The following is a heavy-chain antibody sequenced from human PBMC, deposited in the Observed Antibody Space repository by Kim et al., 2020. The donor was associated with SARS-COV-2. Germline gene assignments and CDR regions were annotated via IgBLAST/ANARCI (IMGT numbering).Heavy chain of an antibody. CDR1: GFNFNDHG. CDR3: ARASGSSVYYFDY. Sequence: GGSLRLSCAASGFNFNDHGMHWVRQAPGKGLEWVAVIWYDASFKYYGDSVKGRFTITRDNSKNMVYLQMNSLRAEDTAVYYCARASGSSVYYFDYWGQGTLVTVSS. CDR2: IWYDASFK. V-gene: IGHV3-33*01. J-gene: IGHJ4*02. D-gene: IGHD6-19*01.